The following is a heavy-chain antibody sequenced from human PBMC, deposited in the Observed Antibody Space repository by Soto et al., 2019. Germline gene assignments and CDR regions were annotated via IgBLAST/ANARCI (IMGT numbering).Heavy chain of an antibody. V-gene: IGHV3-53*01. Sequence: EVQLVEPGGDLIQPGGSLRLSCAASGFTVSSDSMTWVRQAPGKGLEWISIIYSDNNTDYADSVKGRFSISRDTSKNILYLQMNSRRAEDTAEYYCARHYSAMGVWGQGTTGTVSS. CDR2: IYSDNNT. J-gene: IGHJ6*02. CDR3: ARHYSAMGV. CDR1: GFTVSSDS.